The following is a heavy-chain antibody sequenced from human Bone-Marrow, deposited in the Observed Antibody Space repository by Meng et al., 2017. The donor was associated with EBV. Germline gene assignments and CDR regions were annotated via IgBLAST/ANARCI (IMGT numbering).Heavy chain of an antibody. D-gene: IGHD4-11*01. CDR2: FDPEDGET. Sequence: VQLVQSGAEVKKPGASVKVSCKVSGFTLTELSMHWVRQAPGKGLEWMGGFDPEDGETVYAQKFQGRLTMTEDTSTDTAYMELSSLRSEDTALYYCATLEAYRGGWFDPWGQGTLVTVSS. J-gene: IGHJ5*02. CDR1: GFTLTELS. V-gene: IGHV1-24*01. CDR3: ATLEAYRGGWFDP.